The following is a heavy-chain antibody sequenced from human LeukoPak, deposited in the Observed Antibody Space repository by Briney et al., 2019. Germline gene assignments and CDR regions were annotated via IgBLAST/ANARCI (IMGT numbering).Heavy chain of an antibody. V-gene: IGHV3-21*04. D-gene: IGHD3-10*01. CDR1: GFTFSSYS. Sequence: PGGSLRLSCAASGFTFSSYSMHWVRQAPGKGLEWVSSISSSSSSYSYTYYADSVKGRFTISRDNSKNTLYLQINSLRAEDTAVYYCAKETASDFGGAVDYWGQGTLVTVSS. CDR2: ISSSSSSYSYT. CDR3: AKETASDFGGAVDY. J-gene: IGHJ4*02.